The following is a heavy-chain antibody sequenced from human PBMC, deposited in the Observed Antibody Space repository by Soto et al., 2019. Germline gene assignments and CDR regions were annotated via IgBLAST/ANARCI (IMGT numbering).Heavy chain of an antibody. Sequence: ASVKVSCTASGGTFSSYRFNWVRQARGQGLEWLGGIVPIYRTADCAQKFQGRVTITADESTRTVYMELSRLKSQDTAIYYCARDSGAKLSSSWGQGTLVTVSS. V-gene: IGHV1-69*13. CDR2: IVPIYRTA. J-gene: IGHJ4*02. CDR3: ARDSGAKLSSS. CDR1: GGTFSSYR. D-gene: IGHD6-13*01.